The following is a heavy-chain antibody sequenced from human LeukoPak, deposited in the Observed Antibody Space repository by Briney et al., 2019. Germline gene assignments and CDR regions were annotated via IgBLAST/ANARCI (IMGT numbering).Heavy chain of an antibody. CDR3: AKGMATIPGYYYYYYMDV. CDR1: GDSVSSNSAA. Sequence: SQTLSLTFAISGDSVSSNSAAWNWIRQSPSRGLEWLGSTYYRSKWYNDYAVSVKSRITINPDTSNNLFSLQLNSVTPEDTAVYYCAKGMATIPGYYYYYYMDVWGKGTTVTVSS. J-gene: IGHJ6*03. CDR2: TYYRSKWYN. D-gene: IGHD5-24*01. V-gene: IGHV6-1*01.